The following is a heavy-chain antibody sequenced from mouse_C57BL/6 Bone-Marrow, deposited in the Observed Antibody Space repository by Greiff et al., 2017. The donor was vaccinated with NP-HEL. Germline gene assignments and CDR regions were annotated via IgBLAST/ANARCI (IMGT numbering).Heavy chain of an antibody. J-gene: IGHJ1*03. CDR2: IYPRSGNT. V-gene: IGHV1-81*01. CDR3: ARKGLLRHGYFDV. Sequence: VQRVESGAELARPGASVKLSCKASGYTFTSYGISWVKQRTGQGLEWIGEIYPRSGNTYYNEKFKGKATLTADKSSSTAYMELRSLTSEDSAVYFCARKGLLRHGYFDVWGTGTTVTVSS. D-gene: IGHD1-2*01. CDR1: GYTFTSYG.